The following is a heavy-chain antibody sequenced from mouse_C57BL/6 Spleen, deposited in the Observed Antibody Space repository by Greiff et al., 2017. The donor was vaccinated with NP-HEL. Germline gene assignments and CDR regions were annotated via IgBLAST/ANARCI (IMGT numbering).Heavy chain of an antibody. V-gene: IGHV1-64*01. CDR1: GYTFTSYW. J-gene: IGHJ1*03. D-gene: IGHD2-3*01. CDR3: ARVGNYDGYPYWYFDV. CDR2: IHPNSGST. Sequence: VQLQQSGAELVKPGASVKLSCKASGYTFTSYWMHWVKQRPGQGLEWIGMIHPNSGSTNYNEKFKSKATLTVDKSSSTAYMQLSSLTSEDSAVYYCARVGNYDGYPYWYFDVWGTGTTVTVSS.